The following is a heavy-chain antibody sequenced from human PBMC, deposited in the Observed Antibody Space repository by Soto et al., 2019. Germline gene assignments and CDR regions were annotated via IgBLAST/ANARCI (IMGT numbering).Heavy chain of an antibody. CDR1: GGSISSWGYY. CDR3: AILGDSSLWPRYYGMDV. Sequence: QVQLQESGPGLVKPSQTLSLTCAVSGGSISSWGYYWIWILLHAGKGMEWIGYIDYSGRTYYNPSLKSRVTRSVDTSQNQFSLKLSSVTDADKAVYYCAILGDSSLWPRYYGMDVWGQGTTVTVSS. V-gene: IGHV4-31*11. D-gene: IGHD6-13*01. CDR2: IDYSGRT. J-gene: IGHJ6*02.